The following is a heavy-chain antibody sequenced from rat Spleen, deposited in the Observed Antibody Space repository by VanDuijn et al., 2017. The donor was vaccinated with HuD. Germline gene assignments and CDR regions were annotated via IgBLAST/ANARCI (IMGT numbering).Heavy chain of an antibody. CDR1: GFTFSNYD. Sequence: EVQLVESGGGLVQPGRSLKLSCAASGFTFSNYDMAWVRQAPTKGLEWVASISTSGGSTYYRDSVKGRVTVSRDNAKSTLDLQMDSLRSEDTATYYCARSSMDAWGQGASVTVSS. J-gene: IGHJ4*01. CDR3: ARSSMDA. V-gene: IGHV5-25*01. CDR2: ISTSGGST.